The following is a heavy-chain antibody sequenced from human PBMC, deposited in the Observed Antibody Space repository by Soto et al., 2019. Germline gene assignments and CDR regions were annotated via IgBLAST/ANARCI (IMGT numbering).Heavy chain of an antibody. CDR3: ARGGRRSPGMDV. V-gene: IGHV4-31*03. Sequence: QVQLQESGPGLVKPSQTLSLTCTVSGGSISSGGYYWSWIRQHPGQGLEWIGYIYYSGNTYYNPSLKSRVTISVDTSKNQFSLKLSSVTAAGTAVYYCARGGRRSPGMDVWGQGTTVTLSS. J-gene: IGHJ6*02. CDR2: IYYSGNT. CDR1: GGSISSGGYY.